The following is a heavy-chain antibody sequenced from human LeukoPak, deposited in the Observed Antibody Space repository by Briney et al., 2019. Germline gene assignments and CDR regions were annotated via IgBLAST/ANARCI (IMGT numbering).Heavy chain of an antibody. Sequence: GASVKVSCKASVYTLTSYGINWVRQAPGQGLEWMGWINTNNVNRNYAQKLQGRVTMTTDTSTNTAYMELMSLTSDDTAVYYCARAGQLDYWGQGTLVTVSS. V-gene: IGHV1-18*01. CDR2: INTNNVNR. J-gene: IGHJ4*02. D-gene: IGHD1-1*01. CDR1: VYTLTSYG. CDR3: ARAGQLDY.